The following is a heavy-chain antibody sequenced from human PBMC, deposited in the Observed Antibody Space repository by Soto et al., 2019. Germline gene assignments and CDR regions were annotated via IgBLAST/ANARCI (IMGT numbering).Heavy chain of an antibody. CDR2: INHSGST. CDR3: ASSITGTTVMSGH. D-gene: IGHD1-7*01. J-gene: IGHJ4*02. Sequence: SETLSLTCAVYGGSFSGDYWSWIRQPPGKGLEWIGEINHSGSTNYNPSLKSRVTISVDTSKNQFSLKLSSVTAADTAVYYCASSITGTTVMSGHWGQGTLVTVSS. CDR1: GGSFSGDY. V-gene: IGHV4-34*01.